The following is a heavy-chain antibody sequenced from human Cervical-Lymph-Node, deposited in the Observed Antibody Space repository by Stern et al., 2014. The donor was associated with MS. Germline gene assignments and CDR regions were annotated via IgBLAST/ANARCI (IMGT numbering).Heavy chain of an antibody. Sequence: EVQLVQSGAEVKKAGGSLRISCQASGYDFPAYWIGWVRQRPGKGLEWVGIVYPGGSDTRYGPSFQGQVTRSGDNERNTAYLQWSSLKASDTAMYYCARRLGRAIAPDSWGRGTLITVAS. J-gene: IGHJ4*02. D-gene: IGHD2-21*01. CDR1: GYDFPAYW. V-gene: IGHV5-51*03. CDR3: ARRLGRAIAPDS. CDR2: VYPGGSDT.